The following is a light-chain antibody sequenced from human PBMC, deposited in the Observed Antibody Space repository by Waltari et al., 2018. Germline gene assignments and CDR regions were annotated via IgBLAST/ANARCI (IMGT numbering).Light chain of an antibody. CDR2: DTS. CDR1: QYVNIRY. J-gene: IGKJ4*02. Sequence: EIVLTQSPGTLSLSPGEGATLSCRASQYVNIRYLAWYQQKPGQAPRLLLYDTSTSAAGIPDRFSGRGSGRDFTLTISRLEPEDFAVYYCQQDDTLPRVTFGGGTKVEIK. CDR3: QQDDTLPRVT. V-gene: IGKV3-20*01.